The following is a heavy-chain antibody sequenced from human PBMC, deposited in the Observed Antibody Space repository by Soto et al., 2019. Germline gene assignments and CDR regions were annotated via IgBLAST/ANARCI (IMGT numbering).Heavy chain of an antibody. Sequence: ASVKVSCKASGYTFTSYYMHWVRQAPGQGLEWMGIINPSGGSTSYAQKFQGRVTMTRDTSTSTVYMELSSLRSEDTAVYYCARGSGPAAPYYYYGMDVWGQGTKVTVSS. D-gene: IGHD2-2*01. CDR2: INPSGGST. CDR1: GYTFTSYY. J-gene: IGHJ6*02. CDR3: ARGSGPAAPYYYYGMDV. V-gene: IGHV1-46*01.